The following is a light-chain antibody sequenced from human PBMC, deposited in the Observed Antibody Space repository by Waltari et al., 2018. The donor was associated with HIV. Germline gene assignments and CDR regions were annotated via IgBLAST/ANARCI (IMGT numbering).Light chain of an antibody. CDR2: DDS. J-gene: IGLJ3*02. CDR3: CSYGGDDTLV. Sequence: QSALTQPASVSGSLGQSITISCTGARTHVGSYSLVSWYQNRPGQAPTLIIYDDSKRPLGISSRFSGSKSGNTASLTISGLQSEDEADYYCCSYGGDDTLVFGGGTKVTAL. CDR1: RTHVGSYSL. V-gene: IGLV2-23*01.